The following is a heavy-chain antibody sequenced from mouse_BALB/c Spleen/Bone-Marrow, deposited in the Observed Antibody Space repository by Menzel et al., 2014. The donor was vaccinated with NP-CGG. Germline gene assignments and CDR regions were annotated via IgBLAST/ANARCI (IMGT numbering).Heavy chain of an antibody. CDR3: ARTGTYYAVDY. J-gene: IGHJ4*01. V-gene: IGHV2-6*02. CDR1: GFSLTSYG. Sequence: VQGVESGPGLVAPSQSLSITCTVSGFSLTSYGVHWVRQPPGKGLEWLVVIWSDGSTTYNSSLKSRLNIRKDNSKSQVFLKVNSLQTDDTAMYYCARTGTYYAVDYWGQGTSVTVSS. D-gene: IGHD4-1*01. CDR2: IWSDGST.